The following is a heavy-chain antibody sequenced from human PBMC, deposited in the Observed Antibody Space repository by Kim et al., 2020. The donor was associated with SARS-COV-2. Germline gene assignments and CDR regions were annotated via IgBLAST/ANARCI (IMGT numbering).Heavy chain of an antibody. D-gene: IGHD6-19*01. CDR2: ISGSGGST. V-gene: IGHV3-23*01. J-gene: IGHJ2*01. Sequence: GGSLRLSCAASGFTFSSYAMSWVRQAPGKGLEWVSAISGSGGSTYYADSVKGRFTISRDNSKNTLYLQMNSLRAEDTAVYYCAKFPSRAVAGSYWYFDLWGRGTLVTVSS. CDR3: AKFPSRAVAGSYWYFDL. CDR1: GFTFSSYA.